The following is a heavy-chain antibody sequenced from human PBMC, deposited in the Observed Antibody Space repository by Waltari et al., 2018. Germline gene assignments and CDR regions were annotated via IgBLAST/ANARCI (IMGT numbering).Heavy chain of an antibody. Sequence: EVQLVESGGGLVQPGGSLRLSCAVSGFTFSTYSMTWVRQAPGKGLEWVANTKQDGTEKYYVDSVKGRFSISRDNGKNLLYLHMNSLRADDTAVYYCARDEMHRTTWYHFWGQGTQVTVSS. J-gene: IGHJ4*02. CDR1: GFTFSTYS. CDR3: ARDEMHRTTWYHF. V-gene: IGHV3-7*04. D-gene: IGHD6-13*01. CDR2: TKQDGTEK.